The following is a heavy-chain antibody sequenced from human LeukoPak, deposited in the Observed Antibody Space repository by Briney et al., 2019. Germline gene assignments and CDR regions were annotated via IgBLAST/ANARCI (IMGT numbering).Heavy chain of an antibody. D-gene: IGHD2-2*01. CDR3: ARLAVPAADCYYYYMDV. CDR2: TNPNSGNT. V-gene: IGHV1-8*03. J-gene: IGHJ6*03. CDR1: GYTFTSYD. Sequence: ASVKVSCKASGYTFTSYDINWVRQATGQGLEWMGWTNPNSGNTGYAQKFQGRVTITRNTSISTAYMELSSLRSEDTAVYYCARLAVPAADCYYYYMDVWGKGTTVTVSS.